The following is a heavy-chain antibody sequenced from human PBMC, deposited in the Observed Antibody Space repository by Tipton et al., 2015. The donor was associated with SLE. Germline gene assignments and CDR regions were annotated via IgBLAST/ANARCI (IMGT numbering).Heavy chain of an antibody. CDR1: GYTFTSYG. CDR2: ISAYNGNT. J-gene: IGHJ6*02. V-gene: IGHV1-18*01. CDR3: ARSRLRYFDWLLGMDV. D-gene: IGHD3-9*01. Sequence: QSGPEVKKPGASVKVSCKASGYTFTSYGISWVRQAPGQGLEWMGWISAYNGNTNYAQKLQGRVTMTTDTSTSTAYMELRSLRSDDTAVYYCARSRLRYFDWLLGMDVWGQGTTVTVSS.